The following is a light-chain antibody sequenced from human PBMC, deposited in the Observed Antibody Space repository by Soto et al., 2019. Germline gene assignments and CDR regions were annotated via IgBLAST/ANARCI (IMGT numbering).Light chain of an antibody. CDR1: QSVLYSSNNKNY. CDR2: WAS. J-gene: IGKJ1*01. V-gene: IGKV4-1*01. Sequence: DIVMPQSPDSLAVSLGERATINCKSSQSVLYSSNNKNYSTWYQQKPGQPPKLLIYWASTRESGVPDRFSGSGSGTDFTLTISSLQAEDVAVYYCQQYYTTPRTFGQGTKVEIK. CDR3: QQYYTTPRT.